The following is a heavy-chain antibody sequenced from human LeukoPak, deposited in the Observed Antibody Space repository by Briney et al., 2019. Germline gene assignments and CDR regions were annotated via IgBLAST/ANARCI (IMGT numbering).Heavy chain of an antibody. D-gene: IGHD3-10*01. J-gene: IGHJ4*02. V-gene: IGHV1-2*02. CDR1: GYTFTGYY. CDR2: INPNSGGT. CDR3: ARGREIGTMVRGVPDY. Sequence: ASVKVSCKASGYTFTGYYMHWVRQAPGQGLEWMGWINPNSGGTNYAQKFQGRVTMTRDTSISTAYMELSRLRSDDTAVYYCARGREIGTMVRGVPDYWGQGTLVTVSS.